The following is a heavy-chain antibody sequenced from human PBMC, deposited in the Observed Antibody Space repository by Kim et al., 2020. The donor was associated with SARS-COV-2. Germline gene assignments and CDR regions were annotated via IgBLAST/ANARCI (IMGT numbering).Heavy chain of an antibody. J-gene: IGHJ4*02. V-gene: IGHV1-18*04. CDR2: ISVYNGNT. CDR1: GYTFTNYG. Sequence: ASVKASCRASGYTFTNYGFSWVRQAPGQGLEWMGWISVYNGNTNYAQKFQGRVTMTTDTSTSTAYMELRSLRSDDTAFYYCATGNSGNYYADYWGQGALVTVSS. D-gene: IGHD3-10*01. CDR3: ATGNSGNYYADY.